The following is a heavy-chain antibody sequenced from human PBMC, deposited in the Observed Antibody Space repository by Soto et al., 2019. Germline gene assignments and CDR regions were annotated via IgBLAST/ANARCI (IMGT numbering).Heavy chain of an antibody. V-gene: IGHV4-34*01. CDR3: ARGRYSSGWYARGFDY. Sequence: SSETLSLTCAVYGGSFSGYHWSWIRQPPGKGLEWIGEINHSGSTNYNPSLKSRVTISVDTSKNQFSLKLSSVTAADTAAYYCARGRYSSGWYARGFDYWGQGTLVTVSS. CDR1: GGSFSGYH. D-gene: IGHD6-19*01. J-gene: IGHJ4*02. CDR2: INHSGST.